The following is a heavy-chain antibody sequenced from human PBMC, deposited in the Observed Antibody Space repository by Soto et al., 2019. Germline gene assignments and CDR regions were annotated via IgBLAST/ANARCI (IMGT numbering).Heavy chain of an antibody. CDR2: IRSKANSYAT. Sequence: PPGGSLRLACADSGFIFSCSALKRVRQAFGKGLEWVGRIRSKANSYATAYAASVKGRFTISRDDSKNTAYLQMNSLKTEDTAVYYCTSLVVPAAISDYWGQGTLVTVSS. CDR1: GFIFSCSA. V-gene: IGHV3-73*01. CDR3: TSLVVPAAISDY. J-gene: IGHJ4*02. D-gene: IGHD2-2*02.